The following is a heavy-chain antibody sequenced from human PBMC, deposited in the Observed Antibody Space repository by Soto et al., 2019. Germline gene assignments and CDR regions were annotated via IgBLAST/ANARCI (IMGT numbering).Heavy chain of an antibody. Sequence: SETLSLTCAVYGGSFSGYYWSWIRQPPGKGLEWIGEINHSGSTNYNPSLKSRVTISVDTSKNQFSLKLSSVTAADTAVYYCASKKGGTPGGMDVWGQGTTVT. CDR3: ASKKGGTPGGMDV. J-gene: IGHJ6*02. CDR2: INHSGST. D-gene: IGHD2-15*01. V-gene: IGHV4-34*01. CDR1: GGSFSGYY.